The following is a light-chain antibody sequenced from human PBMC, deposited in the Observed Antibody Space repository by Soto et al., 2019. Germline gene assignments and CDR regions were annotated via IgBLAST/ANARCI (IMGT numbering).Light chain of an antibody. CDR1: HDIDNF. CDR3: QHYDFLLRRT. CDR2: DAF. V-gene: IGKV1-33*01. J-gene: IGKJ1*01. Sequence: DIQMIQSPSSLSASIGDRVTITCQARHDIDNFLNWYQQKPGKAPKHLIYDAFNLETGVPSRFSGSGSGTDFTLTISSLQHEDIATYYCQHYDFLLRRTFGQGTKVEIK.